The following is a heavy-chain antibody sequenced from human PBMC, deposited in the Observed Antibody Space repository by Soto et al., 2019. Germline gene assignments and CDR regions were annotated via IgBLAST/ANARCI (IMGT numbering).Heavy chain of an antibody. J-gene: IGHJ4*02. CDR2: INAGNGNT. CDR1: GFTFTTHA. V-gene: IGHV1-3*01. CDR3: ARRNNSGPIDY. D-gene: IGHD5-12*01. Sequence: QVHLVQSGAEVKEPGASVKVSCKTSGFTFTTHAIHWVRLAPGQRFEWMGSINAGNGNTKYSQRFQDRVTITRDTCASTAYMELSSLTSEDRAVYYCARRNNSGPIDYWGQGTLVTVSS.